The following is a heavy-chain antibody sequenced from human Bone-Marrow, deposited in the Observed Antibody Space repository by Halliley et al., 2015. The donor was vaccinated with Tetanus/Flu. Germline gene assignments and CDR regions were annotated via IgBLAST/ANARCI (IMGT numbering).Heavy chain of an antibody. CDR3: ARGRDGYNAYQRHDY. CDR1: GFTFSRYW. D-gene: IGHD5-12*01. Sequence: SLRLSCAASGFTFSRYWMHWVRQAPGKGLVWVSRINHDGTTTNYADSVKGRFTISRDNAKNTLYLQMNSLRAEDTAVYYCARGRDGYNAYQRHDYWGRGTLVTVSS. V-gene: IGHV3-74*01. J-gene: IGHJ4*02. CDR2: INHDGTTT.